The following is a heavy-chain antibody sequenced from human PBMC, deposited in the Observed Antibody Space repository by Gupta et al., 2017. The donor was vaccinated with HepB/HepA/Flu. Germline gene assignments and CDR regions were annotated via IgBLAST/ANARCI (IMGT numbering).Heavy chain of an antibody. CDR3: ARDLRSGYYYSQQPN. CDR1: GGSISSGDYY. D-gene: IGHD3-22*01. J-gene: IGHJ4*02. Sequence: QVQLQESGPGLVKPSQTLSLTCTVSGGSISSGDYYWSWIRQPPGKGLEWIGYIYYSGSTYYNPSLKSRVTISVDTSKNQFSLKLSSVTAADTAVYYCARDLRSGYYYSQQPNWGQGTLVTVSS. CDR2: IYYSGST. V-gene: IGHV4-30-4*01.